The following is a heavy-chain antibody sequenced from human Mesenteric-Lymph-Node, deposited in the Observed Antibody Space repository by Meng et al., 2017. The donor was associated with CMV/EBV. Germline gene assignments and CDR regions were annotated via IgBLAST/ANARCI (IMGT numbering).Heavy chain of an antibody. V-gene: IGHV3-23*01. Sequence: GESLKISCAASGFNFGNFVMSWVRKGPRKGLEWVADISGSGGDTHYADSVKGRFTISRDNSKNTLYLQINSLRAEDTAVYYCARAPGPHCGSVSCFTEPWGQGTLVTVSS. J-gene: IGHJ5*02. CDR2: ISGSGGDT. CDR3: ARAPGPHCGSVSCFTEP. D-gene: IGHD2-2*01. CDR1: GFNFGNFV.